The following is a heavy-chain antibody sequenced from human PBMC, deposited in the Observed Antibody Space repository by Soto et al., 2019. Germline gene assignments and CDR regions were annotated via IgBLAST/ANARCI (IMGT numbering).Heavy chain of an antibody. D-gene: IGHD3-10*01. CDR2: IFPRDSET. V-gene: IGHV5-51*01. CDR3: ARGIWFGELPTGGYYFDH. J-gene: IGHJ4*02. CDR1: GYTLTTYW. Sequence: PGESLKISCKGSGYTLTTYWIGWVRQMPGKGLEWMGIIFPRDSETTYSPSFQGQVTTSADKSISTAYLQWSSLKASDTAIYYCARGIWFGELPTGGYYFDHWGQGSLVTVSS.